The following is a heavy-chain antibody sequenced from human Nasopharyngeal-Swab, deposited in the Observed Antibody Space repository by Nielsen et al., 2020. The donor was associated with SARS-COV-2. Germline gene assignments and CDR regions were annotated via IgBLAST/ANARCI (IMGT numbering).Heavy chain of an antibody. V-gene: IGHV3-33*01. Sequence: GESLKISCAASGFTFSSYGMHWVRQAPGKGLEWVAVIWYDGSNKYYADSVKGRFTISRDNSKTTLYLQMISLRAEDTAVYYCAREAGYCSGGSCYSGPFDYWGQGTLVTVSS. CDR3: AREAGYCSGGSCYSGPFDY. J-gene: IGHJ4*02. CDR1: GFTFSSYG. D-gene: IGHD2-15*01. CDR2: IWYDGSNK.